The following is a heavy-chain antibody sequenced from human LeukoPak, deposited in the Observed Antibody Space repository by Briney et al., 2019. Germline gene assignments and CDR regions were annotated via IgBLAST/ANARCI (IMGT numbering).Heavy chain of an antibody. Sequence: GSLRLSCAASGFTVSTDNMSWVRQVPGKGLEWVSVVYSGNDGTNYADSVRGRFTISRDDSKNMVYLQMNNLRPEDAAVYYCTKRSRGYYDYWGQGTLVTVSS. V-gene: IGHV3-66*02. J-gene: IGHJ4*02. CDR1: GFTVSTDN. CDR3: TKRSRGYYDY. CDR2: VYSGNDGT. D-gene: IGHD3-10*01.